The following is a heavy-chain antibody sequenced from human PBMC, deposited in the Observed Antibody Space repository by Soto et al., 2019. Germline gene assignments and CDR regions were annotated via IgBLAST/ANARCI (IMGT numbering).Heavy chain of an antibody. Sequence: PGGSLRLSCAASGFTFSSYAMSWVRQAPGKGLEWVSAISGSGGSTYYADSVKGRFTISRDNSKNTLYLQMNSLRAEDTAVYYWAKIGMSSSWSPPYYFDYWGQGTLVTVSS. D-gene: IGHD6-13*01. V-gene: IGHV3-23*01. J-gene: IGHJ4*02. CDR1: GFTFSSYA. CDR2: ISGSGGST. CDR3: AKIGMSSSWSPPYYFDY.